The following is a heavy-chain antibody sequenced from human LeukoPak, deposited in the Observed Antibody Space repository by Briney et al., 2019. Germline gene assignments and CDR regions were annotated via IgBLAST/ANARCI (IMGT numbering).Heavy chain of an antibody. CDR3: ARAPSEIGGYYPEYFRH. V-gene: IGHV3-74*01. Sequence: GGSLRLSCAASGFTFSTHWMHWVRQAPGKGLVWVSRIKSDGSTNYADSVKGRFTISRDSAKNTLSLQMNSLRPEDTGVYYCARAPSEIGGYYPEYFRHWGQGTLVTVSS. CDR1: GFTFSTHW. D-gene: IGHD3-22*01. J-gene: IGHJ1*01. CDR2: IKSDGST.